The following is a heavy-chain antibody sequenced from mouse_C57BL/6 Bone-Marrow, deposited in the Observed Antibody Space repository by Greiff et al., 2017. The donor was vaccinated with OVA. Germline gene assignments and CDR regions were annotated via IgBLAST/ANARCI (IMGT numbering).Heavy chain of an antibody. CDR1: GYTFTSYW. D-gene: IGHD1-1*01. Sequence: VKLQQPGAELVKPGASVKLSCKASGYTFTSYWMHWVKQRPGQGLEWIGMIHPNSGSTNYNEKFKSKATLTVDKSSSTAYMQLSSLTSEDSAVYYCARDPYYGSSYWYFDVWGTGTTVTVSS. J-gene: IGHJ1*03. V-gene: IGHV1-64*01. CDR2: IHPNSGST. CDR3: ARDPYYGSSYWYFDV.